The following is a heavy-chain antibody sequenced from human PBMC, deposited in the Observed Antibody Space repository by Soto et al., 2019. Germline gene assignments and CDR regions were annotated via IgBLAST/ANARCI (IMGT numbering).Heavy chain of an antibody. CDR1: GGSISIYY. Sequence: SETLSLTCTVSGGSISIYYWSWIRQPPGKGLEWIGYIYYSGSTNYNPSLKSRVTISVDTSKNQFSLKLSSVTAADTAVYYCARGNNWNYFWWFDPWGQGTLVTVSS. J-gene: IGHJ5*02. V-gene: IGHV4-59*01. CDR3: ARGNNWNYFWWFDP. CDR2: IYYSGST. D-gene: IGHD1-7*01.